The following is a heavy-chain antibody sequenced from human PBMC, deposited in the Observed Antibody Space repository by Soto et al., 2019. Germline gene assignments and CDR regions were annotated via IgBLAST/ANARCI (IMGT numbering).Heavy chain of an antibody. CDR1: GFTFSSYG. D-gene: IGHD6-19*01. J-gene: IGHJ6*02. CDR3: VKDGSSGWRYYYGMDV. Sequence: QVQLVESGGGVVQPGRSLRLSCAASGFTFSSYGMHWVRQAPGKGLEWVAVISYDGSNKYYADSVKGRFTISRDNSKNQRYLQMSRVRAEDTAVYCCVKDGSSGWRYYYGMDVWGQGTTVTVS. CDR2: ISYDGSNK. V-gene: IGHV3-30*18.